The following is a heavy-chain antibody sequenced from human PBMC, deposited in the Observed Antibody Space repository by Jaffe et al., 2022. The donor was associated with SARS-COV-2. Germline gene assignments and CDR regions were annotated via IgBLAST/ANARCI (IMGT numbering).Heavy chain of an antibody. CDR1: GFTFSSYA. J-gene: IGHJ4*02. V-gene: IGHV3-30-3*01. CDR2: ISYDGSNK. D-gene: IGHD6-13*01. Sequence: QVQLVESGGGVVQPGRSLRLSCAASGFTFSSYAMHWVRQAPGKGLEWVAVISYDGSNKYYADSVKGRFTISRDNSKNTLYLQMNSLRAEDTAVYYCARDESAAAGTGDYFDYWGQGTLVTVSS. CDR3: ARDESAAAGTGDYFDY.